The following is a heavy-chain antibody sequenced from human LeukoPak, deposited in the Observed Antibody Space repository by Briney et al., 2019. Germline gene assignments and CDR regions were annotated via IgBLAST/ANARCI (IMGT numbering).Heavy chain of an antibody. Sequence: SVKVSCTASGGTFSSYAISWVRQAPGQGLEWMGGIIPIFGTANYAQKFQGRVTITTDESTSTAYMELSSLRSEDTAVYYCARVPYCSSTSCYKNNWFDPWGQGTLVTVSS. V-gene: IGHV1-69*05. J-gene: IGHJ5*02. CDR3: ARVPYCSSTSCYKNNWFDP. CDR2: IIPIFGTA. CDR1: GGTFSSYA. D-gene: IGHD2-2*01.